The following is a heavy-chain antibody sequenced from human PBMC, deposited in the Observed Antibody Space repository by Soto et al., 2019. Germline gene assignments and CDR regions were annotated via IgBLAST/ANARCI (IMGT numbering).Heavy chain of an antibody. CDR1: GFTVSSNY. CDR2: IYSDGST. Sequence: SGGSLRLSCAASGFTVSSNYMSWVRQAPGKGLEWVSVIYSDGSTYYADSVKGRFTISRDNSKNTLYLQMNSLRAEDTAVYYCARDNSGYAYYYYYYGMDVWGQGTTVPVSS. V-gene: IGHV3-53*01. CDR3: ARDNSGYAYYYYYYGMDV. J-gene: IGHJ6*02. D-gene: IGHD3-22*01.